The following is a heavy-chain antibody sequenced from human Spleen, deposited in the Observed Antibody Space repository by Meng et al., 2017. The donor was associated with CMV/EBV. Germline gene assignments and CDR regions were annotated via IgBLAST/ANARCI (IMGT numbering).Heavy chain of an antibody. CDR2: INPNSGGT. CDR3: ARGGDNTAVAKHYYYGMDV. V-gene: IGHV1-2*02. J-gene: IGHJ6*02. D-gene: IGHD5-18*01. CDR1: GYTFTGYD. Sequence: ASVKVSCKASGYTFTGYDMHWVRQAPGQGLEWKGWINPNSGGTNYAQKFQGRVTMTRDTSISTAYLELSRLRSDDTAVYYCARGGDNTAVAKHYYYGMDVWGQGTTVTVSS.